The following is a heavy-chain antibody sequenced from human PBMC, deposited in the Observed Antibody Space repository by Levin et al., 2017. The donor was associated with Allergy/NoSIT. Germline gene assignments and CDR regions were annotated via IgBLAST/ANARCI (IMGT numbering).Heavy chain of an antibody. D-gene: IGHD1-26*01. Sequence: PGGSLRLSCAASGFTFSTYGMHWVRQTPGTGLEWVAVISNDGRNNNYGDSVKGRFTISRDNSKNTLFLQLNSLRYEDTALYYCAKEGRVAHSGTHKCFFESWGQGALVTVSA. CDR3: AKEGRVAHSGTHKCFFES. CDR1: GFTFSTYG. J-gene: IGHJ4*02. V-gene: IGHV3-30*18. CDR2: ISNDGRNN.